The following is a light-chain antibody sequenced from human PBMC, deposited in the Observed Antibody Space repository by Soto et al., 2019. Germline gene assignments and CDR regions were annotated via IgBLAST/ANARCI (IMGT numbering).Light chain of an antibody. CDR3: MQALQTPYT. CDR2: LGS. J-gene: IGKJ2*01. CDR1: QSLLHSNGYNY. V-gene: IGKV2-28*01. Sequence: DIVMTQSPLSLPVTPGEPASISCRSSQSLLHSNGYNYLDWYLQKPGQSRQLLIYLGSNRASGVPGGFSGSGSGTDFTLKVSRVEAEDVGVYYCMQALQTPYTFGQGTKLEIK.